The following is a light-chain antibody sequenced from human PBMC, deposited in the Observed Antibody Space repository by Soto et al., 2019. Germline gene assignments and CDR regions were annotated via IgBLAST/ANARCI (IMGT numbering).Light chain of an antibody. CDR3: QHYNNWPFT. CDR2: GAS. V-gene: IGKV3-15*01. Sequence: EIVMTQPPATLSVSPGERATLSCRASQSVSSNLAWYQQKPGQAPTLLLYGASARATGIPARFSGSGSGTEFTLTISSLRSEDFAVYYCQHYNNWPFTFGQGTKLEIK. CDR1: QSVSSN. J-gene: IGKJ2*01.